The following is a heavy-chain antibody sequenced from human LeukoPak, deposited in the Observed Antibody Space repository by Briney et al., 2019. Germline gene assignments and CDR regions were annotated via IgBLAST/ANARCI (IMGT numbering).Heavy chain of an antibody. V-gene: IGHV3-53*01. CDR2: IYSGGST. CDR1: GFTFSSYW. D-gene: IGHD2-15*01. J-gene: IGHJ6*02. Sequence: GGSLRLSCAASGFTFSSYWMSWVRQAPGKGLEWVSVIYSGGSTYYADSVKGRFTISRDNSKNTLYLQMNSLRAEDTAVYYCARDATSYYYYGMDVWGQGTTVTVSS. CDR3: ARDATSYYYYGMDV.